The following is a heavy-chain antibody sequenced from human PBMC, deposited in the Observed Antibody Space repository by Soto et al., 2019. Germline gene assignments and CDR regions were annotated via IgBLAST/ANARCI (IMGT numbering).Heavy chain of an antibody. Sequence: PXGCRRFACSLSGFTSSSEAMSEVRHASGKGPEWVSAISGSGGSTYYADSVKGRFTISRGNSKNTLYLQMNSLRAEDTDVYYCGKATCGGECYRLDY. J-gene: IGHJ4*01. CDR3: GKATCGGECYRLDY. V-gene: IGHV3-23*01. CDR2: ISGSGGST. CDR1: GFTSSSEA. D-gene: IGHD2-21*01.